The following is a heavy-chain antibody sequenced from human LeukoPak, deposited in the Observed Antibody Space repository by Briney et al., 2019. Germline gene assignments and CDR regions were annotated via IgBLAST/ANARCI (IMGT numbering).Heavy chain of an antibody. CDR3: ARVKGTARPFIFGMDV. J-gene: IGHJ6*02. CDR2: NNHSGST. D-gene: IGHD3-3*01. V-gene: IGHV4-34*01. Sequence: SDTLSLTCAVYGGSFSGYYWSWIRQPPGKGLEWIGENNHSGSTNYNPALKSRVTVSVDTSKNQFSLKLSSVTAADTAVYYCARVKGTARPFIFGMDVWGQGTTVTVSS. CDR1: GGSFSGYY.